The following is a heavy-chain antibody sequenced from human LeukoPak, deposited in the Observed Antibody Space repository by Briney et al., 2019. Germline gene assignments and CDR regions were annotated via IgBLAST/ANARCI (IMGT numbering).Heavy chain of an antibody. CDR3: ATGRGIAVAGPAFDH. CDR1: GYTFTGYY. V-gene: IGHV1-2*02. D-gene: IGHD6-19*01. Sequence: ASVKVSCKASGYTFTGYYMHWVRQAPGQGLKWMGWINPNSGGTNYAQKFQGRVTMTRDTSISTAYMELSWLRSDDTAVYYCATGRGIAVAGPAFDHWGQGTLVTVSS. CDR2: INPNSGGT. J-gene: IGHJ4*02.